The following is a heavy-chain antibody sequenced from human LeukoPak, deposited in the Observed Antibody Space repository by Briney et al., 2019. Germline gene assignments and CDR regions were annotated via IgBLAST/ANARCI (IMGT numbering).Heavy chain of an antibody. Sequence: PVGSLRLSCAASGVTLSSNYMSSVRDAPGRGLEWVSVIYSGGSTYYADSVKGRFTISRDNSKNTLYLQMNSLRAEDTAVYYCARVGVGCSGGSCYADWFDPWGQGTLVTVSS. CDR3: ARVGVGCSGGSCYADWFDP. D-gene: IGHD2-15*01. V-gene: IGHV3-53*01. CDR2: IYSGGST. CDR1: GVTLSSNY. J-gene: IGHJ5*02.